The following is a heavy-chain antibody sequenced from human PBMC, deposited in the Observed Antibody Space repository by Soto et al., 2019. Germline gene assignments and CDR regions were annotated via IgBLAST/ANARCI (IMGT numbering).Heavy chain of an antibody. V-gene: IGHV3-23*01. CDR1: GFTFSGYA. CDR2: ISGSGGST. CDR3: AKEKGYCSGGSCYETNWFDP. D-gene: IGHD2-15*01. J-gene: IGHJ5*02. Sequence: GGSLRLSCAASGFTFSGYAMSWVRQAPGKGLEWVSAISGSGGSTYYADSVKGRFTISRDNSKNTLYLQMNSLRAEDTAVYYCAKEKGYCSGGSCYETNWFDPWGQGTLVTVSS.